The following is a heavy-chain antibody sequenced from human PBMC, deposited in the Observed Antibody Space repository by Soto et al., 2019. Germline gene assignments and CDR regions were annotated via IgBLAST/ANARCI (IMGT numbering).Heavy chain of an antibody. D-gene: IGHD6-6*01. CDR3: AKGIARPPGYYFDY. CDR1: GFTFSSYA. V-gene: IGHV3-23*01. Sequence: EVQLLESGGGLVQPGGSLRLSCAASGFTFSSYAMRWVRQAPGKGLEWVSAISGSGGSTDYADSVKGRFTISRDNSKNTLYLQMNSLRAEDTAVYYCAKGIARPPGYYFDYWGQGTLVTVSS. J-gene: IGHJ4*02. CDR2: ISGSGGST.